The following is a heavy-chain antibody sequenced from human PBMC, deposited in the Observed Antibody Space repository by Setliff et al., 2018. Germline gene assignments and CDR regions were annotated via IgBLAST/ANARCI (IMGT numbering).Heavy chain of an antibody. CDR1: GGSFSDYY. J-gene: IGHJ3*02. CDR3: AGGGRYCGGDCYQDDSFDI. Sequence: PEETLYLTCEVSGGSFSDYYWGWIRQSPGKGLEWLGDFNRTRKIDYSPSLKSRLTISVDTSKKQFSLHLNSVTAADTAMYYCAGGGRYCGGDCYQDDSFDIWGQGTMVTVSS. V-gene: IGHV4-34*01. D-gene: IGHD2-21*02. CDR2: FNRTRKI.